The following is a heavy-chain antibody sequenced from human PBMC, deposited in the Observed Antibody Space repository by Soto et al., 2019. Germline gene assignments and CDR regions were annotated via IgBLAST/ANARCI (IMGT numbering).Heavy chain of an antibody. D-gene: IGHD3-10*01. CDR2: MNANVDAT. J-gene: IGHJ5*02. V-gene: IGHV1-8*01. CDR1: RFTFSTND. Sequence: ASVKVSCKASRFTFSTNDMNWVRQAPVQGLQWMGWMNANVDATDSPQEFKGRVTMTWNASISTAYMELSNLKSEDTAVYYCEREVVDGSSLWLDPWGQGTLVTVSS. CDR3: EREVVDGSSLWLDP.